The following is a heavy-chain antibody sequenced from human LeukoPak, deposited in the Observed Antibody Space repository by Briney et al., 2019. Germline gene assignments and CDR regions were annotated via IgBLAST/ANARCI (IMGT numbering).Heavy chain of an antibody. CDR3: ARETTSLFDS. V-gene: IGHV6-1*01. J-gene: IGHJ4*02. D-gene: IGHD2/OR15-2a*01. Sequence: SQTLSLTCAISGDSVSSNSAAWNWIRQSPSGGLEWLGRTYYRSKWYNDYAVSVKSRITFNPDRSKNQVSLQMNSVTPEDTAVYYCARETTSLFDSWGQGTLVTVSS. CDR1: GDSVSSNSAA. CDR2: TYYRSKWYN.